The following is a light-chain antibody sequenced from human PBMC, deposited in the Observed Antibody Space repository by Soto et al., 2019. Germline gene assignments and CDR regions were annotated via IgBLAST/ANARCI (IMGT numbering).Light chain of an antibody. V-gene: IGKV1-5*01. CDR3: HQYGNSPRT. CDR2: DAS. CDR1: QIISIW. J-gene: IGKJ1*01. Sequence: IHMTHSPSTLSASVLYRVRITFLAIQIISIWLSFYQQKPGKAPKLLIYDASRLESGVPARFSGSGSGTDFILTISRLEPEDFAVFYCHQYGNSPRTFGQGTKVDIK.